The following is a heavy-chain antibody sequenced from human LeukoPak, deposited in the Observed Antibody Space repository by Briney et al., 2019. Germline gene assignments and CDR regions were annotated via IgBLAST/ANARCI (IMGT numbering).Heavy chain of an antibody. D-gene: IGHD4-23*01. CDR2: ISGSGGAT. J-gene: IGHJ4*02. V-gene: IGHV3-23*01. CDR1: VFTFNSYA. CDR3: AKEDYGGNPDY. Sequence: PGGSLRLSCAASVFTFNSYAMSWVRQSPGKGLEWVSSISGSGGATYYADSVKGRFTISRDNSKNTLYLQVNSLRAEDTAVYYCAKEDYGGNPDYWGQGTLVTVSS.